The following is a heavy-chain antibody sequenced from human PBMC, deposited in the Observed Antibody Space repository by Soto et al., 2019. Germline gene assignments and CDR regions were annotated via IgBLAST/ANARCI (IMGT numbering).Heavy chain of an antibody. J-gene: IGHJ3*02. Sequence: XVKVSCKASGYTFTSYVISWVRRAPGQGLEWMGWISAYNGNTNYAQKLQGRVTMTTDTSTSTAYMELRRLRSDDTAVYYCARVLQLVRAFDIWGQGTMVTVSS. CDR3: ARVLQLVRAFDI. V-gene: IGHV1-18*01. CDR1: GYTFTSYV. CDR2: ISAYNGNT. D-gene: IGHD6-13*01.